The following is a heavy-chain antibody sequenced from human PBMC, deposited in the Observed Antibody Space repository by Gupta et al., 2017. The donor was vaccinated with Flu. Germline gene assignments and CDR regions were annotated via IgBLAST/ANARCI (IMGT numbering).Heavy chain of an antibody. CDR3: ARDEGREPAFLY. CDR1: GVSVSTNY. CDR2: IHSGDTT. Sequence: EVLLVESGGGLVQPGGSLRLSCAVSGVSVSTNYMSWVRQAPGRGLEWIAVIHSGDTTRYADSVKGRFTISRDISKNILSLDMNILRADDTALYYCARDEGREPAFLYWGQGTRVTVSS. J-gene: IGHJ4*02. V-gene: IGHV3-53*01. D-gene: IGHD2/OR15-2a*01.